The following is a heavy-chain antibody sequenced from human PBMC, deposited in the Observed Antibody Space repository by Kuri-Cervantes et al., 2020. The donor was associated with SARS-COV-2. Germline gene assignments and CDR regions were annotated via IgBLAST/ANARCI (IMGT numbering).Heavy chain of an antibody. Sequence: SCTVSGGSISSSSYYWGWIRQPPGKGLEWIGSIYYSGSTYYNPSLKGRVTISVDTSKNQFSLKLSSVTAADTAVYYCARQMMSSITIFGVVITRNWFDPWGQGTLVTVSS. D-gene: IGHD3-3*01. CDR3: ARQMMSSITIFGVVITRNWFDP. J-gene: IGHJ5*02. V-gene: IGHV4-39*01. CDR1: GGSISSSSYY. CDR2: IYYSGST.